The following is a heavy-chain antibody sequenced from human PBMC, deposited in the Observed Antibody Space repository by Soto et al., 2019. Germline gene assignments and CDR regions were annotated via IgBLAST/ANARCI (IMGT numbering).Heavy chain of an antibody. CDR1: GYTFTTYY. V-gene: IGHV1-46*01. CDR2: INPSVGST. J-gene: IGHJ6*02. Sequence: QVQLVQSGAEVKKPGASVKVSCKASGYTFTTYYMHWVRQAPGQGLEWMGIINPSVGSTTYALKFQGRVTMAEARSTSTVLMELSSLKSEDTAGYYCASDTGIAAAGDLGYFYYGMDVWGQGTTVTVSS. D-gene: IGHD6-13*01. CDR3: ASDTGIAAAGDLGYFYYGMDV.